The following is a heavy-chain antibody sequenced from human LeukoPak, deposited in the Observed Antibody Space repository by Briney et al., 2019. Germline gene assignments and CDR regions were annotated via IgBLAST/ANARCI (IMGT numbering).Heavy chain of an antibody. J-gene: IGHJ4*02. CDR2: IKQDGSEK. V-gene: IGHV3-7*01. CDR1: GFTFSSYW. CDR3: ARSNWSFEY. D-gene: IGHD1-20*01. Sequence: GGSLRLSCAASGFTFSSYWMSWVRQAPGQGLEWVANIKQDGSEKYYVDSVKGRFTISRDSAKNSLSLQMNSLRAEDTAVYYCARSNWSFEYWGQGTLVTVSS.